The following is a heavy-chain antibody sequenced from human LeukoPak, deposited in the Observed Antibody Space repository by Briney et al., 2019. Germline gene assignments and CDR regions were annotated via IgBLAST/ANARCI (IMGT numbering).Heavy chain of an antibody. CDR1: GGSISSSSYY. Sequence: SETLSLTCTVSGGSISSSSYYWGWIRQPPGKGLEWIGSIYYSGSTYYNPSLKSRVTISVDTSKNQFSLKLSSVTAADTAVYYCVRVTMVRGVSWFDPWGQGTLVTVSS. CDR3: VRVTMVRGVSWFDP. CDR2: IYYSGST. V-gene: IGHV4-39*01. D-gene: IGHD3-10*01. J-gene: IGHJ5*02.